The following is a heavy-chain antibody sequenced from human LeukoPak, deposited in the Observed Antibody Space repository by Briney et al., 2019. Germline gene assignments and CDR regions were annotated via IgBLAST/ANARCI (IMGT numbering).Heavy chain of an antibody. D-gene: IGHD2-21*02. V-gene: IGHV4-34*01. CDR2: INHSGST. Sequence: SETLSLTCAVYGGSFSGYYWSWIRQPPGKGLEWIGEINHSGSTNYNPSLKSRVTISVDTSKNQFSLKLSSVTAADTAVYYCARGRLRMFDYWGQGTLVTVSS. J-gene: IGHJ4*02. CDR3: ARGRLRMFDY. CDR1: GGSFSGYY.